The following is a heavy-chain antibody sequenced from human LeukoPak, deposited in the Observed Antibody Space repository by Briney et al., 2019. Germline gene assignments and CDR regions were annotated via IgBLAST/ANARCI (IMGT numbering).Heavy chain of an antibody. CDR2: IKQDGSEK. J-gene: IGHJ1*01. Sequence: LSGGSLRLSCAASGFTFSSYWMSWVRQAPGKGLEWVANIKQDGSEKYYVDSVKGRFTITRDNAKNSLYLQMNGLRAEDTAVYYCARDLPHSSGWSWPGGFQHWGQGTLVTVSS. CDR1: GFTFSSYW. CDR3: ARDLPHSSGWSWPGGFQH. V-gene: IGHV3-7*03. D-gene: IGHD6-19*01.